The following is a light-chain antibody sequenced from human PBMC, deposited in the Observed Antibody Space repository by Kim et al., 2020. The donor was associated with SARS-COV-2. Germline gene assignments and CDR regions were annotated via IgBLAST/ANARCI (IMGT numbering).Light chain of an antibody. CDR3: NSRDSSGNQWV. CDR1: SLRSYY. CDR2: GKN. J-gene: IGLJ3*02. V-gene: IGLV3-19*01. Sequence: SSELTQDPAVSVALGQTVRITCQGDSLRSYYASWYQQKPGQAPVLVIYGKNNRPSGIPDRFSGSSSGNTSSFNITGAEEEDEADYYCNSRDSSGNQWVFGGGTQLTVL.